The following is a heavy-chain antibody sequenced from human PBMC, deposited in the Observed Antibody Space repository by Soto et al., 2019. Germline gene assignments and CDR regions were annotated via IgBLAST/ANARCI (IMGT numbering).Heavy chain of an antibody. D-gene: IGHD2-21*01. J-gene: IGHJ6*02. CDR2: IIPMFGSP. CDR3: ARGGFVAGLYNAMDA. CDR1: GGTLSTNA. V-gene: IGHV1-69*06. Sequence: GASVKVSCKASGGTLSTNAISWVRQAPGQGLEWMGAIIPMFGSPKHAQKFQGRVTITADNPTSTIYMEMISLTSADTAVYYCARGGFVAGLYNAMDAWGQGTAVTVSS.